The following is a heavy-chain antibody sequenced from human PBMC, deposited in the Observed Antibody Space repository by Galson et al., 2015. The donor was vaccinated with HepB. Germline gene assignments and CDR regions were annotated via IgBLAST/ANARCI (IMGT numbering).Heavy chain of an antibody. Sequence: SLRLSCAASGFTFSSYVMSWVRQAPGKGLEWVSAISGSGTSTYYADSVKGRFTISRDNSKNTLYLQMNSLRAEDTAVYYCAKDTVEMGDYWGHGTLVTVSS. V-gene: IGHV3-23*01. J-gene: IGHJ4*01. CDR3: AKDTVEMGDY. D-gene: IGHD5-24*01. CDR2: ISGSGTST. CDR1: GFTFSSYV.